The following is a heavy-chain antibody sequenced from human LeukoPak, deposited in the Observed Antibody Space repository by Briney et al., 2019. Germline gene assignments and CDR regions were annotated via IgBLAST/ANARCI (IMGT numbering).Heavy chain of an antibody. CDR3: ARHGGLKYGGYEKRFDY. CDR2: IYYSGST. CDR1: GVSISRSSYF. Sequence: SETLSLTCTVSGVSISRSSYFWGWIRQPPGKGLEWIGSIYYSGSTYYNPSLESRVTISVDTSKNQFSLKLNSVTAADTAVYYCARHGGLKYGGYEKRFDYWGQGTLVTVSS. V-gene: IGHV4-39*01. J-gene: IGHJ4*02. D-gene: IGHD5-12*01.